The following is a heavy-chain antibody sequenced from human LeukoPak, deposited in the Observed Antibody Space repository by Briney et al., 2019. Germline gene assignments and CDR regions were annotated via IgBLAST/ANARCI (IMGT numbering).Heavy chain of an antibody. CDR2: ISSNGGST. D-gene: IGHD3-10*01. J-gene: IGHJ3*02. Sequence: GGSLRLSCSASGFTFSSYAMHWVRQAPGKGLEYVSAISSNGGSTYYADSVKGRFTTSRDNSKNTLYLQMSSLRAEDTAVYYCVKAGQWFGELSAFDIWGQGTMVTVSS. CDR3: VKAGQWFGELSAFDI. V-gene: IGHV3-64D*06. CDR1: GFTFSSYA.